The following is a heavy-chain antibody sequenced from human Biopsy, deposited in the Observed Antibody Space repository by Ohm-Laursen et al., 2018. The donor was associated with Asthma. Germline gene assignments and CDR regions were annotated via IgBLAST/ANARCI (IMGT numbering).Heavy chain of an antibody. D-gene: IGHD6-19*01. CDR2: ITGSGGTT. CDR3: AKDFRGIAVAGDRGFDY. J-gene: IGHJ4*02. Sequence: SLRLSCTAPGFTFSSSAMSWVRQAPGKGLERVSAITGSGGTTYYADSVRGRFTISRDNSKSTLFLQMDSLSAEDTAVYYCAKDFRGIAVAGDRGFDYWGQGTLSPSPQ. CDR1: GFTFSSSA. V-gene: IGHV3-23*01.